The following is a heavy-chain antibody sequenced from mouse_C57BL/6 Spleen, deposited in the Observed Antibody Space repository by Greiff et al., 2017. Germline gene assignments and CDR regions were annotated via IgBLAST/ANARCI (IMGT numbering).Heavy chain of an antibody. CDR3: ARWALDGYFDD. V-gene: IGHV1-52*01. CDR1: GYSFTSYW. D-gene: IGHD2-3*01. J-gene: IGHJ2*01. CDR2: IDPSDSAT. Sequence: VQLQQPGAELVRPGSSVKLSCKASGYSFTSYWMHWVKQRPIQGLEWIGNIDPSDSATHYNQKFKDKATLTVDKSSSPAYMQLSSLTSADSAVYYCARWALDGYFDDWGQGTTLTVSS.